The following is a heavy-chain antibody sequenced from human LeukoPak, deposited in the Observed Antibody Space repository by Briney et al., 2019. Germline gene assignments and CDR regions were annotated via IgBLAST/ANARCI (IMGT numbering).Heavy chain of an antibody. CDR3: AKDLSSGSLELFDY. CDR2: ISGSGGST. J-gene: IGHJ4*02. D-gene: IGHD1-26*01. CDR1: GFTFSSYA. V-gene: IGHV3-23*01. Sequence: GGSLRLSCAASGFTFSSYAMSWVRQAPGKGLEWVSAISGSGGSTYYADSVKGRFTISRDNSKNTLYLQMNGLRAEDTAVYYCAKDLSSGSLELFDYWGQGTLVTVSS.